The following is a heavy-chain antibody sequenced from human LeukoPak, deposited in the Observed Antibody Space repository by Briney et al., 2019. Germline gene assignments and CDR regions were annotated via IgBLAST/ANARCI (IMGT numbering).Heavy chain of an antibody. J-gene: IGHJ4*02. Sequence: GASVKVSCKVSGYTLTELSMHWVRQASGKGLEWMGGFDPEDGETIYAQKFQDRVTMTEDTSTDTAHMELSSLRSEDTAVYYCAVSRIRLGELSLFPSDYWGQGTLVTVSS. CDR2: FDPEDGET. V-gene: IGHV1-24*01. CDR3: AVSRIRLGELSLFPSDY. D-gene: IGHD3-16*02. CDR1: GYTLTELS.